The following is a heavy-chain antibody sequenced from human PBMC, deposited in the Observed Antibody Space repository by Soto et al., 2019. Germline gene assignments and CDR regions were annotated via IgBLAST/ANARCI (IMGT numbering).Heavy chain of an antibody. CDR3: ARRLGNWKTYYYMDV. Sequence: GESLKISCKGSGYSFTSYWIGWVRQMPGKGLEWMGIIYPGDSDTRYSPSFQGQVTISADKSISTAYLQWSSLKASDTAMYYCARRLGNWKTYYYMDVWGKGTTVTVSS. D-gene: IGHD1-20*01. CDR1: GYSFTSYW. CDR2: IYPGDSDT. J-gene: IGHJ6*03. V-gene: IGHV5-51*01.